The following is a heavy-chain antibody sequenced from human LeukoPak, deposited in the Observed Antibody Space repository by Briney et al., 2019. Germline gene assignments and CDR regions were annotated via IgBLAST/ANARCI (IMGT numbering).Heavy chain of an antibody. Sequence: PSETLSLTCTVSGGSISSSSYYWGWIRQPPGKGLEWIGSIYYSGSTYYNPSLKSRVTISVDTSKNQFSLKLSSVTAADTAVYYCARVGYSSSWRGGNWFDPWGQGTLVTVSS. J-gene: IGHJ5*02. CDR3: ARVGYSSSWRGGNWFDP. CDR2: IYYSGST. V-gene: IGHV4-39*07. D-gene: IGHD6-13*01. CDR1: GGSISSSSYY.